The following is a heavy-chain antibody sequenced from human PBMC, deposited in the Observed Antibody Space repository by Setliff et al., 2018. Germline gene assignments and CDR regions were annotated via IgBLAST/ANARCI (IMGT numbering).Heavy chain of an antibody. V-gene: IGHV1-69*13. CDR3: ARRTEYYNFWSGYYDY. J-gene: IGHJ4*02. CDR1: GGTFSSYA. D-gene: IGHD3-3*01. Sequence: SVKVSCKASGGTFSSYAISWVRQAPGQGLEWMGGIIPIFGTANYAQKFQGRVTITADESTSTAYMELSSLRSEDTAVYYCARRTEYYNFWSGYYDYWGQGTLVTVS. CDR2: IIPIFGTA.